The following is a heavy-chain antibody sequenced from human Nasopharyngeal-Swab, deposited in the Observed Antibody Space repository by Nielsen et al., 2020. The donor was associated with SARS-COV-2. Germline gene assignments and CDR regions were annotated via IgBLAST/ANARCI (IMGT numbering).Heavy chain of an antibody. CDR3: ATSSSWPPYFDY. Sequence: GESLKISCAASGFTSSSYEMNWVRQAPGKGPEWVSYISASGTTIYYADSVRGRFTISRDNAKNSLFLQMHSLRAEDTAFYYCATSSSWPPYFDYWGQGTLVTVSS. V-gene: IGHV3-48*03. CDR1: GFTSSSYE. D-gene: IGHD6-13*01. J-gene: IGHJ4*02. CDR2: ISASGTTI.